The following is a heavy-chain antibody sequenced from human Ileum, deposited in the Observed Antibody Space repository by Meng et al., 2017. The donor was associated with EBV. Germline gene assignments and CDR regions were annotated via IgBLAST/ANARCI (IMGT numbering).Heavy chain of an antibody. D-gene: IGHD4-11*01. CDR3: ARGVTTVLYWFFDL. CDR1: GYYFTNYG. V-gene: IGHV1-18*01. Sequence: QGHRVQSGAEVKKTWASVKVSCKGFGYYFTNYGISWVRQAPGKGLEWMGRISADSGNTNYPQKFQGRVTMTTDTSTRTAYMEVRRLRSDDTAVYYCARGVTTVLYWFFDLWGRGTLVTVSS. CDR2: ISADSGNT. J-gene: IGHJ2*01.